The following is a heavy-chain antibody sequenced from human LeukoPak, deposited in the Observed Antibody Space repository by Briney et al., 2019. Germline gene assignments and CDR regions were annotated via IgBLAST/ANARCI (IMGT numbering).Heavy chain of an antibody. D-gene: IGHD3-10*01. CDR3: ARHLSAGFYGSGSYSAYDY. CDR2: IYPGDSGT. J-gene: IGHJ4*02. Sequence: GESLKISCKGSGYSFTSYWIGWVRQMPGKGLEWMGTIYPGDSGTRYSPSFQGQVTISADKSISTAYLQWSSLKASDTAMYYCARHLSAGFYGSGSYSAYDYWGQGTLVTVSS. V-gene: IGHV5-51*01. CDR1: GYSFTSYW.